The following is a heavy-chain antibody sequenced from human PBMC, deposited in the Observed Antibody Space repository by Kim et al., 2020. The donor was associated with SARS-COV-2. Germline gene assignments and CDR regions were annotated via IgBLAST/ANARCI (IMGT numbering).Heavy chain of an antibody. CDR1: GFTFSSYG. V-gene: IGHV3-30*18. J-gene: IGHJ3*01. CDR3: VKEASRWSGFDV. Sequence: GGSLRLSCVASGFTFSSYGMHWVRQAPGKGLEWVGVIANDGRNKEYVDSVKGRFTVSRDNFNNILELKMSSLRPEDTGVYYCVKEASRWSGFDVCGHGT. CDR2: IANDGRNK.